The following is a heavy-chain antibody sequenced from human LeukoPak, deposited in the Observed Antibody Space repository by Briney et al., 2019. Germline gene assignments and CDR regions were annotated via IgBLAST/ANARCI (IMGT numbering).Heavy chain of an antibody. D-gene: IGHD6-13*01. CDR2: INPNSGGT. CDR3: ARAGIAAAGGYNWFDP. Sequence: ASVKVSCKASGYTFTGYYMHWVRQAPGQGLEWMGWINPNSGGTNYAQKFQGRVTMTRDTSISTAYMELSRLISDDTAVHYCARAGIAAAGGYNWFDPWGQGTLVTVSS. J-gene: IGHJ5*02. CDR1: GYTFTGYY. V-gene: IGHV1-2*02.